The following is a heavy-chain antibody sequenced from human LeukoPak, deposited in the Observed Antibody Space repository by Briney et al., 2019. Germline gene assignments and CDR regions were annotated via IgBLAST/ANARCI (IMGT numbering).Heavy chain of an antibody. J-gene: IGHJ4*02. CDR1: GFTVSSNN. Sequence: GGSLRLSCAASGFTVSSNNMNWVRQAPGKGLEWVSVIYSGGSTYFTDSVRGRFAISRDNSKNTLYLQMNSLRAEDTAVYYCARDGCSSTSCYVDYWGQGTLVTVSS. CDR3: ARDGCSSTSCYVDY. D-gene: IGHD2-2*01. CDR2: IYSGGST. V-gene: IGHV3-66*01.